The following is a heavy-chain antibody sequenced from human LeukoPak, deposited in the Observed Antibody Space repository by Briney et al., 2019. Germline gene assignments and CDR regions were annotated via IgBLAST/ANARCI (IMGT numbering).Heavy chain of an antibody. CDR1: GGSVNNGLYF. CDR3: ARGRSYYRSGTYSYYFDS. Sequence: PSETLSLTCTVSGGSVNNGLYFWTWIRQPPGKGLEWIGYFYYTGSTNYDPSLKGRATISVDVSKNQFSLELSSVTAADTAVYYCARGRSYYRSGTYSYYFDSWGQGTLVTVSS. J-gene: IGHJ4*02. V-gene: IGHV4-61*01. CDR2: FYYTGST. D-gene: IGHD3-10*01.